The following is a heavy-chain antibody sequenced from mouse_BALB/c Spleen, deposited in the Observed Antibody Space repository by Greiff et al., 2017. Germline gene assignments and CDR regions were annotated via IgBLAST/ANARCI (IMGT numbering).Heavy chain of an antibody. D-gene: IGHD1-1*01. V-gene: IGHV5-17*02. Sequence: EVKLVESGGGLVQPGGSRKLSCAASGFTFSSFGMHWVRQAPEKGLEWVAYISSGSSTIYYADKVKGRFTISRDIPKNTLFLQMTSLRSEDTAVYYCARCGYGSRGDDYAMDYWGQGTSVTVSS. J-gene: IGHJ4*01. CDR3: ARCGYGSRGDDYAMDY. CDR1: GFTFSSFG. CDR2: ISSGSSTI.